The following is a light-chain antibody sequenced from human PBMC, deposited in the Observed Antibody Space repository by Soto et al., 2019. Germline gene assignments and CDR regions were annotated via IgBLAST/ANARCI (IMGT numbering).Light chain of an antibody. CDR1: QSVINY. Sequence: EVVLTQSPGTLSLSPGERATLSCRASQSVINYLGWYQQKPGQAPRLLIYGVSSRATGIPDRFSGSGSGTDFTLTISRLEPEDFAVYYCQQYDVWPPLTFGGGTKVEIK. J-gene: IGKJ4*01. CDR2: GVS. V-gene: IGKV3-20*01. CDR3: QQYDVWPPLT.